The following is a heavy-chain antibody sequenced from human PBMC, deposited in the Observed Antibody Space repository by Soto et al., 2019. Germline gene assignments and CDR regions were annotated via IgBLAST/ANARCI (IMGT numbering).Heavy chain of an antibody. Sequence: QVQLVQSGAEVKKPGASVRLSCKVSGKSFDNFAVHWVRQTPGQRPAWMGRFYVGDDKTKYSEKFQGRVIVSYDTSATTAYMELRALSSEDTAVYYRARAKYDYIWGSYHPFDQWAQGAQVTVAS. CDR2: FYVGDDKT. CDR1: GKSFDNFA. CDR3: ARAKYDYIWGSYHPFDQ. J-gene: IGHJ4*02. V-gene: IGHV1-3*01. D-gene: IGHD3-16*02.